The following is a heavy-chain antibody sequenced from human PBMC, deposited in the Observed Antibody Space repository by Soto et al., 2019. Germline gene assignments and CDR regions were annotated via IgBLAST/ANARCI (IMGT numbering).Heavy chain of an antibody. J-gene: IGHJ4*02. CDR1: GGSINGYY. CDR3: ARDNSGYYFLDY. D-gene: IGHD3-22*01. CDR2: IYYSGST. Sequence: SETLSLTCTVSGGSINGYYWNWIRQPPGKGLEWIGYIYYSGSTNYNPSLKSRVTISVDTSKNQFSLKLSSVTAADTAVYYCARDNSGYYFLDYWGQGILVTVSS. V-gene: IGHV4-59*01.